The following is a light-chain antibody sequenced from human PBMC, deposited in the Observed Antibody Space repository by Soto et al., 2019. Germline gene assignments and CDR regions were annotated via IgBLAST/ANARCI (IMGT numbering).Light chain of an antibody. CDR1: QSVSSN. CDR3: QHYNNWST. Sequence: EIVMTQSPATLSVSPGERATLSCRASQSVSSNLAWYQQKPGQAPRLLISGESTSATGIPARFSGSGSGTEFTLTISSLQSEDFAVYYCQHYNNWSTFGQGTRLEIK. V-gene: IGKV3D-15*01. J-gene: IGKJ5*01. CDR2: GES.